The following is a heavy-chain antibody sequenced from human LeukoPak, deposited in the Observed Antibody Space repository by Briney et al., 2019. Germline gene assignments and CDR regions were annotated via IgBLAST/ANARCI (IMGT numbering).Heavy chain of an antibody. Sequence: GASVKVSCKASGGTFSSYAISWVRQAPGQGLEWMGGIIPIFGTANYAQKFRGRVTITADESTSTAYMELSSLRSEDTAVYYCARDSHLYGAFDIWGQGTMVTVSS. CDR2: IIPIFGTA. CDR1: GGTFSSYA. V-gene: IGHV1-69*01. CDR3: ARDSHLYGAFDI. D-gene: IGHD4-17*01. J-gene: IGHJ3*02.